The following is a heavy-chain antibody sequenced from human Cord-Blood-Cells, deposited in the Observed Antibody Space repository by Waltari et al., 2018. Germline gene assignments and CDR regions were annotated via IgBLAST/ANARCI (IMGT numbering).Heavy chain of an antibody. CDR2: INHSGST. V-gene: IGHV4-34*01. Sequence: QVQLQQWGAGLLKPSETLSLTCAVYGGSFSGYYWSWIRQPPGKGLEWIGEINHSGSTNYNPSLKSRVTISVDTSKNQFSLKLSSVTAADTAVYYCARGYSGSYYYYYYGMDVWGQGTTV. D-gene: IGHD1-26*01. J-gene: IGHJ6*02. CDR3: ARGYSGSYYYYYYGMDV. CDR1: GGSFSGYY.